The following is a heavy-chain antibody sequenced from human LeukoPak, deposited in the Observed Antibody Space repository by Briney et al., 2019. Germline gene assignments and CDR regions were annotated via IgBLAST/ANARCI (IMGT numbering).Heavy chain of an antibody. D-gene: IGHD2-8*02. CDR2: ISDSGDNT. V-gene: IGHV3-23*01. CDR3: AKKIGTGPGHNWFDP. CDR1: GFNFGIYY. J-gene: IGHJ5*02. Sequence: PGGSLRLSCAASGFNFGIYYMTWVRQAPGKGLEWVSVISDSGDNTYYADSVKGRFTVSRDNSRDTLYLQMNSLRAEDTALYYCAKKIGTGPGHNWFDPWGQGTLVTVSS.